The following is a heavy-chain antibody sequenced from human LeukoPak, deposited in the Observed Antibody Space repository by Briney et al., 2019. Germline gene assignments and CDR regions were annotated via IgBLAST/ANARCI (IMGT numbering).Heavy chain of an antibody. Sequence: ASVKVSCKASGYTFTGYYMHWVRQAPGQGLEWMGWINPNSGGTNYAQKFQGRVTMTRDTSISTAYMELSRLRSDDTAVYHCARGRRYCSGGSCPEYFQHWGQGTLVTVSS. CDR3: ARGRRYCSGGSCPEYFQH. J-gene: IGHJ1*01. CDR2: INPNSGGT. V-gene: IGHV1-2*02. D-gene: IGHD2-15*01. CDR1: GYTFTGYY.